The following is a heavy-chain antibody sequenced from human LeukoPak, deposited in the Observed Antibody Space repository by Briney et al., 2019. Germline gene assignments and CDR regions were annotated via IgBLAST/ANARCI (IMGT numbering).Heavy chain of an antibody. Sequence: SQTLSLTCAISGDSVSSNSAAWHWIRQSPSRGLEWLGRTYYRSTWNNDYAVSVEGRITIKADTTKNQFSLQLNSVTPEDTAVYYCAGRVPYTSSWYGDYFDYWGQGTLVTVSS. CDR1: GDSVSSNSAA. J-gene: IGHJ4*02. D-gene: IGHD6-13*01. CDR2: TYYRSTWNN. CDR3: AGRVPYTSSWYGDYFDY. V-gene: IGHV6-1*01.